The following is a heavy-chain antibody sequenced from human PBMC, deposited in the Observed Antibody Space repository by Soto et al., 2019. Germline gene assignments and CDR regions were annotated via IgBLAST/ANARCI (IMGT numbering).Heavy chain of an antibody. Sequence: TLSLTCAVSGGSISSGGYSWSWIRQPPGKGLEWIGYIYHSGSTYYNPSLKSRVTISVDRSKNQFSLKLSSVTAADTAVYYCAREGRWFDPWGQGTLVTVSS. CDR3: AREGRWFDP. J-gene: IGHJ5*02. V-gene: IGHV4-30-2*01. CDR1: GGSISSGGYS. CDR2: IYHSGST.